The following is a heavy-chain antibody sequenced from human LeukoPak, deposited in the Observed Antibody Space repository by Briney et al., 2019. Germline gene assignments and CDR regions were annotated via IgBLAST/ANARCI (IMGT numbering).Heavy chain of an antibody. CDR2: ISSTSSYI. Sequence: GGSLRLSCAASGFTFSSYGMNWVRQAPGKGLEWVSYISSTSSYIYYADSVKGRFTISRDNAKNSLYLQMNSLRAEDTALYYCARVGYSWNAFDIWGQGTMVTVSS. CDR1: GFTFSSYG. V-gene: IGHV3-21*05. CDR3: ARVGYSWNAFDI. J-gene: IGHJ3*02. D-gene: IGHD1-20*01.